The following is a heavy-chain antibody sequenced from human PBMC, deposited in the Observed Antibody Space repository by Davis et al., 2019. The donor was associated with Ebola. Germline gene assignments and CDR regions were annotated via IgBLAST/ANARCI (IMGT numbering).Heavy chain of an antibody. V-gene: IGHV4-4*02. J-gene: IGHJ6*02. CDR3: ARDPFPGAARPPFYYYYGMDV. CDR2: IYHSGST. Sequence: GSLRLSCAVSGGSISSSNWWSWVRQPPGKELEWIGEIYHSGSTNYNPSLKSRVTTSVDKSKNQFSLKLSSVTAADTAVYYCARDPFPGAARPPFYYYYGMDVWGQGTTVTVSS. CDR1: GGSISSSNW. D-gene: IGHD6-6*01.